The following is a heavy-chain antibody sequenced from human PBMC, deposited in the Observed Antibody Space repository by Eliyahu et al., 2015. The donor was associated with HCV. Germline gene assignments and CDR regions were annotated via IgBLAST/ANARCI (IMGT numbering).Heavy chain of an antibody. Sequence: EVQLLESGGDLVQPGGSLRLSXAASGFTFXSYTMNWVRQAPGKGLEWVSGITGSGGSTYHADSVKGRFTISRDNSKNTLSLQMNSLRAEDTAVYYCAKDVRNVIAARPYYFDSWGQGTLVTVSS. V-gene: IGHV3-23*01. J-gene: IGHJ4*02. D-gene: IGHD6-6*01. CDR1: GFTFXSYT. CDR3: AKDVRNVIAARPYYFDS. CDR2: ITGSGGST.